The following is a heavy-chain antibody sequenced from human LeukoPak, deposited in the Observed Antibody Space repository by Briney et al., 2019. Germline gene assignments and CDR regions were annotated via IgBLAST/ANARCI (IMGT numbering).Heavy chain of an antibody. CDR3: ARTRFNYDSSGYSY. CDR2: IYHSGST. Sequence: SETLSLTCSVSGGSISGYYWTWIRQPAGKGLEWIGSIYHSGSTYYNPSLKSRVTISVDTSKNQFSLKLSSVTAADTAVYYCARTRFNYDSSGYSYWGQGTLVTVSS. CDR1: GGSISGYY. V-gene: IGHV4-4*07. J-gene: IGHJ4*02. D-gene: IGHD3-22*01.